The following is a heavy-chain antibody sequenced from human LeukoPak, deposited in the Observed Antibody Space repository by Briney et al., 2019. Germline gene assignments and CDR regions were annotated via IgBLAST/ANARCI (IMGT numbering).Heavy chain of an antibody. J-gene: IGHJ5*01. CDR1: GFTFSSYG. CDR2: ISYDGSNK. CDR3: ARGDDYSNYPDS. D-gene: IGHD4-11*01. Sequence: GGSLRLSCAASGFTFSSYGMHWVRQAPGKGLEWVAVISYDGSNKYYADSVKGRFTISRDNSKNTLYLQMNSLRAEDTAVYYCARGDDYSNYPDSWGQGTLVTVSS. V-gene: IGHV3-30*03.